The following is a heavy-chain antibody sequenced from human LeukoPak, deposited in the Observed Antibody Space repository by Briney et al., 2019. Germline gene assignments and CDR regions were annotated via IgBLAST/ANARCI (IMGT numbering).Heavy chain of an antibody. V-gene: IGHV3-48*02. CDR3: ARERESYGLSFDY. D-gene: IGHD5-18*01. J-gene: IGHJ4*02. Sequence: GGSLRLSCTASGFTFSIYSMNWVRQAPGKGLEWVSYISSGSSTIYYADSVKGRFTISRDNAENSLYLQMNSLRDEDTAVYYCARERESYGLSFDYWGQGTLVTVSS. CDR2: ISSGSSTI. CDR1: GFTFSIYS.